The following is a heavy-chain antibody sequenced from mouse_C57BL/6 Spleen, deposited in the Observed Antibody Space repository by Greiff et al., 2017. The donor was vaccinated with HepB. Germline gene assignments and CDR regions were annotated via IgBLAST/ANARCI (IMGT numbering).Heavy chain of an antibody. D-gene: IGHD4-1*02. CDR1: GYTFTSYW. CDR2: IDPSDSYT. V-gene: IGHV1-59*01. Sequence: QVQLQQSGAELVRPGTSVKLSCKASGYTFTSYWMHWVKQRPGQGLEWIGVIDPSDSYTNYNQKFKGKATLTVDTSSSTAYMQLSSLTSEDSAVYYCARSFNWDLYYFDYWGQGTTLTVSS. CDR3: ARSFNWDLYYFDY. J-gene: IGHJ2*01.